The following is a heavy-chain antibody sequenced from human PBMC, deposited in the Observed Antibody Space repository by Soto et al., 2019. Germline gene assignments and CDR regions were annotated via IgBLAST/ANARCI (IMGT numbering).Heavy chain of an antibody. D-gene: IGHD1-1*01. CDR1: GYSFTSYW. CDR2: IYPGDSDT. J-gene: IGHJ6*02. CDR3: ARHSGGTGSYYYYGMDV. Sequence: GESLKISCKGSGYSFTSYWIGWVRQMPGKGLEWMGIIYPGDSDTRYSPSFQGQVTISADKSISTAYLQWSSLKASDTAMYYCARHSGGTGSYYYYGMDVWGQGTTVTVSS. V-gene: IGHV5-51*01.